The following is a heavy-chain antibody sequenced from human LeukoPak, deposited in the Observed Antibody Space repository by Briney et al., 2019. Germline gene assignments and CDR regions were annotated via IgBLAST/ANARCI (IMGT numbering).Heavy chain of an antibody. D-gene: IGHD3-3*01. Sequence: ASVKVSCKASGYTFTGYYMHWVRQAPGQGLEWIGWINPNSGGTNYAQKFQGRVTMTRDTSISTAYMELSRLRSDDTAVYYCARDLSRGWSGYYTTYYFDYWGQGTLVTVSS. J-gene: IGHJ4*02. CDR2: INPNSGGT. CDR3: ARDLSRGWSGYYTTYYFDY. V-gene: IGHV1-2*02. CDR1: GYTFTGYY.